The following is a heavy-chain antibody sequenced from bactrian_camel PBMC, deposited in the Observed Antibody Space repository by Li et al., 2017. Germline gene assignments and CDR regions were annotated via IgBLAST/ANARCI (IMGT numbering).Heavy chain of an antibody. J-gene: IGHJ4*01. D-gene: IGHD4*01. Sequence: HLQLAESGGGSVQAGGSLRLSCAASGYTYSSYCMGWFRQAPGKEREGVTAIDSDGSALYADYVKGRFTISKDNAKNTLFLQMNSLKPEDTAMYYCAAGGTQYCGYYSDYRTPDYWGQGTQVTVS. CDR3: AAGGTQYCGYYSDYRTPDY. CDR1: GYTYSSYC. CDR2: IDSDGSA. V-gene: IGHV3S28*01.